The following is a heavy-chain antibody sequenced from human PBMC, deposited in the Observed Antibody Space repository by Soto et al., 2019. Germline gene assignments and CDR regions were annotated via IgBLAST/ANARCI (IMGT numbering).Heavy chain of an antibody. V-gene: IGHV4-31*03. J-gene: IGHJ3*02. CDR1: GGSISSGGYY. CDR3: AREDDRMRSNYAFDI. D-gene: IGHD1-26*01. CDR2: IYYSGST. Sequence: SETLSLTCTVSGGSISSGGYYWSWIRQHPGKGLEWIGYIYYSGSTYYNPSLKSRVTISVDTSKNQFSLKLSSVTAADTAVYYCAREDDRMRSNYAFDIWGQGTMVTVSS.